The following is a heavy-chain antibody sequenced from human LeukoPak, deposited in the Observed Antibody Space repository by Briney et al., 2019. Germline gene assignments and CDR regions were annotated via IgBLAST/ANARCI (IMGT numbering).Heavy chain of an antibody. CDR1: GYTFTSYY. J-gene: IGHJ6*02. V-gene: IGHV1-46*01. Sequence: GASVKVSCKASGYTFTSYYMHWVRQAPGQGLEWMGIINPSGGSTSYAQKFQGRVTMTRGTSTSTVYMELSSLRSEDTAVYYCARDRYSGYDSYYGMDVWGQGTTVTVSS. D-gene: IGHD5-12*01. CDR2: INPSGGST. CDR3: ARDRYSGYDSYYGMDV.